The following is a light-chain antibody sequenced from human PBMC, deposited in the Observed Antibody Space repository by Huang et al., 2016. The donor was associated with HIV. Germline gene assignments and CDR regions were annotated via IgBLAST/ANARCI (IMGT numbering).Light chain of an antibody. J-gene: IGKJ2*01. Sequence: IQMTQSPASLSAYVGDRVTIACQANHDIRSYLNWYQQKPGKAPRLLIDGASNLQAGVPSRFSGNGSGTDFTITISSLQSEDIATYYCQQYDSLYTFGQGTRLEIK. CDR3: QQYDSLYT. CDR1: HDIRSY. V-gene: IGKV1-33*01. CDR2: GAS.